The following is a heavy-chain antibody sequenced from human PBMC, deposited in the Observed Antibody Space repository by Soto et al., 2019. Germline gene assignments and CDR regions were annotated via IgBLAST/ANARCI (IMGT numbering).Heavy chain of an antibody. Sequence: GSLRLSCAASGFTFSSYGMRWVRQAPGKGLEWVAVISYDGSNKYYADSVKGRFTISRDNSKNTLYLQMNSLRAEDTAVYYCAKDLGPYCGGDCYMRNAFDIWGQGTMVTVSS. D-gene: IGHD2-21*01. CDR1: GFTFSSYG. V-gene: IGHV3-30*18. CDR2: ISYDGSNK. J-gene: IGHJ3*02. CDR3: AKDLGPYCGGDCYMRNAFDI.